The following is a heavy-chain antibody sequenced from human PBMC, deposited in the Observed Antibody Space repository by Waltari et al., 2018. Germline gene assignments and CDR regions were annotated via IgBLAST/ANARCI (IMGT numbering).Heavy chain of an antibody. D-gene: IGHD6-19*01. J-gene: IGHJ4*02. CDR1: GGSFSSNDW. V-gene: IGHV4-4*02. CDR2: VHHSGST. CDR3: ARGFAGWPFDY. Sequence: QVQLKESGPGLVKPSETLSLACDVSGGSFSSNDWWSWVRQPPGKGLEWIGEVHHSGSTTYNPSLNSRVVMSVDTSKNQISLTMKSVTAADTAVYYCARGFAGWPFDYWGPGTLVIVAS.